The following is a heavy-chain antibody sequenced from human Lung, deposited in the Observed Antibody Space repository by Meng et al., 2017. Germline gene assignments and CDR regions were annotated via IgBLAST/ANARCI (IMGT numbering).Heavy chain of an antibody. CDR1: GGSFSDYY. Sequence: QGQLHRCGAGLLKPSETLSLTCVVSGGSFSDYYWSWIRQPPGKGLEWIGEINHSGSTNYNPSLESRATISVDTSQNNLSLKLSSVTAADSAVYYCARGPTTMAHDFDYWGQGTLVTVSS. D-gene: IGHD4-11*01. V-gene: IGHV4-34*01. CDR2: INHSGST. CDR3: ARGPTTMAHDFDY. J-gene: IGHJ4*02.